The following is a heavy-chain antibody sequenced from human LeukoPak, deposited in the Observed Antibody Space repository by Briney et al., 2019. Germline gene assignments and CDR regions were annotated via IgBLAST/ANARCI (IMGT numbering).Heavy chain of an antibody. CDR2: ITSSSSYI. D-gene: IGHD3-22*01. CDR3: ARHVVAVGFDY. CDR1: GFTFSSYT. V-gene: IGHV3-21*01. Sequence: GGSLRLSCAASGFTFSSYTMNWVRQAPGKGLEWVSSITSSSSYIYYADSVVGRFTISRDNANNSLYLQMNSPRAEDTAVYYCARHVVAVGFDYWGQGTLVTVSS. J-gene: IGHJ4*02.